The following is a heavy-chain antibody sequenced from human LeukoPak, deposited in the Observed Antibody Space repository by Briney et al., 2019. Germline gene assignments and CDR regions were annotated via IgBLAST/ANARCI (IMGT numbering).Heavy chain of an antibody. D-gene: IGHD3-22*01. CDR3: ATAPPYDSSACYYGYYRDY. V-gene: IGHV1-8*03. Sequence: GASVKASCSPSGYTFPNYDMNLVRQATGQGLEWMGWMNPNSGNTGFAQRFQGRVTITRNTSISTAYMELSSLRSEDTAVYYCATAPPYDSSACYYGYYRDYWGQGTLVTVSS. CDR1: GYTFPNYD. CDR2: MNPNSGNT. J-gene: IGHJ4*02.